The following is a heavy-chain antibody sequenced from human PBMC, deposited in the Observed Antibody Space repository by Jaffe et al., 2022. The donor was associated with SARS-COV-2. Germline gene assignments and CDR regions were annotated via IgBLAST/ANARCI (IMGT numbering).Heavy chain of an antibody. D-gene: IGHD1-26*01. CDR3: VRALVGTSGWG. J-gene: IGHJ4*02. CDR2: IKEDGSEQ. Sequence: EVQLVESGGGLVQPGGSLRLSCAASGFAFSNYWMTWARQAPGKGLEWVANIKEDGSEQSYVDSVKGRFTISRDNAKKSLYLQMNSLRAEDTAVYYCVRALVGTSGWGWGQGILVTVSS. CDR1: GFAFSNYW. V-gene: IGHV3-7*03.